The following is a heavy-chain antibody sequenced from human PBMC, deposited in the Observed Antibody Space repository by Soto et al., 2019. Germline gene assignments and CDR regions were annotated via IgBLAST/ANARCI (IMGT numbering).Heavy chain of an antibody. CDR2: ISVYDGNT. D-gene: IGHD7-27*01. CDR3: ASALGIGDY. CDR1: GYTFTSYD. J-gene: IGHJ4*02. Sequence: QVQLVQSGPEVKKPGASVKVSCKASGYTFTSYDINWVRQAPGQGLEWMGWISVYDGNTNYAQKLQDRVTMTTDTSTGTASMELRSRRSDDTAVYYCASALGIGDYWGEGTQVTVSS. V-gene: IGHV1-18*01.